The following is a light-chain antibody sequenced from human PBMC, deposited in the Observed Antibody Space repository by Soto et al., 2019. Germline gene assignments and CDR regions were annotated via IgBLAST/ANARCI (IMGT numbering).Light chain of an antibody. Sequence: EIVMTQSPATLSVSAGETATLSCWASQSVGSKLAWYQRKPGQAPRLLILGASTRATGIPARFSGSGSGTEFTLTIGSLQSEDFVVYYCQQYKNWPLLTFGGGTKVEIK. J-gene: IGKJ4*01. V-gene: IGKV3-15*01. CDR1: QSVGSK. CDR3: QQYKNWPLLT. CDR2: GAS.